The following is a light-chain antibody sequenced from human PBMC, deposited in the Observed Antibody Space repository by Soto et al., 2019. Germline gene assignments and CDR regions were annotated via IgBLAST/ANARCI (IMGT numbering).Light chain of an antibody. CDR3: QSYDSSLSGWV. V-gene: IGLV1-40*01. CDR1: SSNIGAGYD. Sequence: QSVLTQPPSVSGAPGQRVTISCTGSSSNIGAGYDVHWYQQLPGTAPKLLIYGNSNRPSGVPDRFSGSKSGTSASLAITGLQAEDEADYSCQSYDSSLSGWVFDGGTKLTVL. J-gene: IGLJ3*02. CDR2: GNS.